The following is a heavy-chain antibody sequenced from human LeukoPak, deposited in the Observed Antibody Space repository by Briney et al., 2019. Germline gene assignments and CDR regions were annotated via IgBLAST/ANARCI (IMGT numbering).Heavy chain of an antibody. Sequence: SETLSLTCAFSGASIRNHYWSWIRQPPGGRLEWMGYIFDNGNTDYNPSLKSRLTMSIDTSRNQFSLKLTSVTAADTALYFCATRPADTTWYGVFDYWSQGMLVTVSP. J-gene: IGHJ4*02. CDR3: ATRPADTTWYGVFDY. D-gene: IGHD6-6*01. CDR2: IFDNGNT. V-gene: IGHV4-59*11. CDR1: GASIRNHY.